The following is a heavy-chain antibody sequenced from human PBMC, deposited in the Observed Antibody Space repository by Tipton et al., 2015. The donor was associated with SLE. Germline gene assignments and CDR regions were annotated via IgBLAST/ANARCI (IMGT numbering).Heavy chain of an antibody. V-gene: IGHV3-30*18. D-gene: IGHD4-17*01. CDR3: VKAFGGPSFYGLDH. CDR2: ISYDGSRQ. CDR1: GFIFSNYG. Sequence: SLRLSCAGSGFIFSNYGIHWVRQAPGKGLEWVAVISYDGSRQHYAESVKGRLTISRDNSKNTVFLHMNSLRVEDTALYYCVKAFGGPSFYGLDHWGQGPLVTVSS. J-gene: IGHJ4*02.